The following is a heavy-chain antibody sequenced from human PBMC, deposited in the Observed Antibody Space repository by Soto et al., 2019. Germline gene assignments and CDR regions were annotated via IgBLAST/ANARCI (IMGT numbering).Heavy chain of an antibody. V-gene: IGHV1-3*01. CDR2: INAANGDT. CDR3: VRRHVSATGIDWFDP. CDR1: GYTFTSYG. D-gene: IGHD6-13*01. Sequence: GASVKVSCKASGYTFTSYGIHWLRQSPGQRLEWMGWINAANGDTKYSPKFQGRVTITRDTSASTAYMELSSLRSEDTAVYYCVRRHVSATGIDWFDPWGQGTPVTVSS. J-gene: IGHJ5*02.